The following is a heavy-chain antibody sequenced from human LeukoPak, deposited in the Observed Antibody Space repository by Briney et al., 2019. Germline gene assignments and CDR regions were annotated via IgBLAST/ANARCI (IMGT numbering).Heavy chain of an antibody. CDR3: AKDSSGSYYGGFDY. CDR1: GFTFSSFG. V-gene: IGHV3-30*18. D-gene: IGHD1-26*01. J-gene: IGHJ4*02. Sequence: PGGSLRLSCAASGFTFSSFGMHWVRQAPGKGLEWVAVISYDGSNKYYADSVKGRFTISRDKSKNTLYLQMNSLRAEDTAIYYCAKDSSGSYYGGFDYWGQGTLVTVSS. CDR2: ISYDGSNK.